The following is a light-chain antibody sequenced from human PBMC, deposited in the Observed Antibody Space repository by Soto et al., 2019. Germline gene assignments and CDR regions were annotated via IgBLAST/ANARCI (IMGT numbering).Light chain of an antibody. CDR2: DAS. V-gene: IGKV3-11*01. CDR3: LWRSDRPPGLT. Sequence: EVVLTQSPATLSLSPGERATLSCRASESIGNYLAWYQQKLVQAPKLLIYDASHRAIGIPGRFSGDGSRTFVTLTIISLEPEDFSVYYCLWRSDRPPGLTFGGGTKVEIK. J-gene: IGKJ4*01. CDR1: ESIGNY.